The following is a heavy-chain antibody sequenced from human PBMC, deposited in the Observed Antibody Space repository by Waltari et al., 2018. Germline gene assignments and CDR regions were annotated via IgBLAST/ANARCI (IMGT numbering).Heavy chain of an antibody. CDR3: AREVRYYYGMDV. Sequence: QLQLQESGPGLVKPSETLSLTCTVSGGSISSSSYYWGWIRQPPGKGLEWIGSIYYSGSTYHNPSLKSRVTISVDTSKNQFSLKLSSVTAADTAVYYCAREVRYYYGMDVWGQGTTVTVSS. CDR2: IYYSGST. V-gene: IGHV4-39*07. J-gene: IGHJ6*02. CDR1: GGSISSSSYY.